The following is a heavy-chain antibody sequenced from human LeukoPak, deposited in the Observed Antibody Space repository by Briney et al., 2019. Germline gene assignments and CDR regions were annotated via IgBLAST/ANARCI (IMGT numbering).Heavy chain of an antibody. D-gene: IGHD1-7*01. CDR2: ISGSGGST. V-gene: IGHV3-23*01. CDR3: AKDRITGTTRALRLYDY. Sequence: GGSLRLSCAASGFTFSSYAISWVRQAPGKGLEWVSAISGSGGSTYYADSVKGRFTISRDNSKNTLYLQMNSLRAEDTAVYYCAKDRITGTTRALRLYDYWGQGTLVTVSS. J-gene: IGHJ4*02. CDR1: GFTFSSYA.